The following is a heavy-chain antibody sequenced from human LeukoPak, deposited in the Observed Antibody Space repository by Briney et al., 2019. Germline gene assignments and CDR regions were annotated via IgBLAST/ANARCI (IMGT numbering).Heavy chain of an antibody. J-gene: IGHJ5*02. CDR3: ARELNLVRAVSYNWFDP. D-gene: IGHD3-10*01. CDR2: IYTSGST. V-gene: IGHV4-61*02. Sequence: SQTLSLTCTVSGGSISSGSYYWSWIRQPAGKGLEWIGRIYTSGSTNYNPPLKSRVTISVDTSKNQFSLKLSSVTAADTAVYYCARELNLVRAVSYNWFDPWGQGTLVTVSS. CDR1: GGSISSGSYY.